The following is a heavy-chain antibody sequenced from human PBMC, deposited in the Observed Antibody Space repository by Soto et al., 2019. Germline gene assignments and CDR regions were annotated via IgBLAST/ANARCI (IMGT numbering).Heavy chain of an antibody. Sequence: GWIRQPPGQGLEWIASIYFSGSTYNNPSLKSRLTVSVDTSKSQFPLKLSSVTAADTALYYCARQRIVAAGTFVDYWGQGSPVTVSS. J-gene: IGHJ4*02. CDR2: IYFSGST. V-gene: IGHV4-39*01. D-gene: IGHD6-13*01. CDR3: ARQRIVAAGTFVDY.